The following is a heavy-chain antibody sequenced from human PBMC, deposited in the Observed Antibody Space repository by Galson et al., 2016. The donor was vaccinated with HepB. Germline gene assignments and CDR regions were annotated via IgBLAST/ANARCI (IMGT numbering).Heavy chain of an antibody. D-gene: IGHD6-19*01. J-gene: IGHJ3*01. CDR2: ISSSDGRT. V-gene: IGHV3-23*01. CDR1: GFTFNTYA. CDR3: AKSQFALPDSGWFNAFDL. Sequence: SLRLSCAASGFTFNTYAMTWVRQAPGKGLEWVSSISSSDGRTCYADSVRGRFTISTDNSKTTLYVQMNSLRVDDSAIYYCAKSQFALPDSGWFNAFDLWGQGTMVTVSS.